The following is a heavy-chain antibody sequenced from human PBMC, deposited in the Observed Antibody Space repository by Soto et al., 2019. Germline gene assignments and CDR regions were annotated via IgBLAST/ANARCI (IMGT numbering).Heavy chain of an antibody. J-gene: IGHJ6*02. CDR1: GFTFSIYD. D-gene: IGHD2-8*01. Sequence: QVQLVESGGGVVQPGRSLRLSCAASGFTFSIYDMHWVRQAPGKGLEWVAVIWHDGRNKYYADSVKGRFTISRDNSKNTPFVQMKSLRAADTAVYYCARDRIPFYTNGVCWGSPDVWGQGTTVTVSS. V-gene: IGHV3-33*01. CDR3: ARDRIPFYTNGVCWGSPDV. CDR2: IWHDGRNK.